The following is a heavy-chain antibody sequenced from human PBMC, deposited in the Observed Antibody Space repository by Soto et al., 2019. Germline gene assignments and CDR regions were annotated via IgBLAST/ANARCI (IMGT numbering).Heavy chain of an antibody. CDR3: ARVWGPDLMYYDIFTNPYYFAY. CDR2: INHSGST. J-gene: IGHJ4*02. Sequence: WETLSLTCAVYGGSCSGYYWSWIRQPPGKGLEWIGEINHSGSTNYNPSLKSRVTISVDTSKNQFSLKLSSVTAADTAVYYCARVWGPDLMYYDIFTNPYYFAYPGQGTLVPVSS. CDR1: GGSCSGYY. V-gene: IGHV4-34*01. D-gene: IGHD3-9*01.